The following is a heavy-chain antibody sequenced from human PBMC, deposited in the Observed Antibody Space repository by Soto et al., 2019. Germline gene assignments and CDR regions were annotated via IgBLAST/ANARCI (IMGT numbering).Heavy chain of an antibody. V-gene: IGHV3-33*01. D-gene: IGHD2-15*01. J-gene: IGHJ1*01. CDR3: ARGCSGGSCYPTRNAEYFQH. CDR1: GFTFSSYG. CDR2: IWYDGSNK. Sequence: HPGGSLRLSCAASGFTFSSYGMHWVRQAPGKGLEWVAVIWYDGSNKYYADSVKGRFNISRDNSKNKLYLKKNSLRAEDTALFYCARGCSGGSCYPTRNAEYFQHWGQGTLVTVSS.